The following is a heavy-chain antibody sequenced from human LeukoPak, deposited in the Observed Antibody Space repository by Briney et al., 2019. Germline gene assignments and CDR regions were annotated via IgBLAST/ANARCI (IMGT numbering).Heavy chain of an antibody. V-gene: IGHV3-33*01. CDR3: ARDAHKVVNTYPSDY. CDR2: IWYDGSNK. J-gene: IGHJ4*02. Sequence: PGRSLRLSCAASGFTFSSYGMHWVRQAPGKGLEWVAVIWYDGSNKYYADSVKGRFTISRDNSKNTLYLQMNSLRAEDTAVYYCARDAHKVVNTYPSDYWGQGTLVTVSS. CDR1: GFTFSSYG. D-gene: IGHD3-22*01.